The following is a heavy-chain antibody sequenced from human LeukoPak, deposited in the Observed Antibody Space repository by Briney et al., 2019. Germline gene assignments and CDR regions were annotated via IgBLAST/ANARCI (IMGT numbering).Heavy chain of an antibody. Sequence: EASVKVSCKASGYTFTGYYMHWVRQAPGQGLEWMGWINPNSGGTNYAQKFQGWVTMTRDTSISTAYMELSRLRSDDTAVYYCARGNNLERIPYGMDVWGKGTTVTVSS. V-gene: IGHV1-2*04. CDR2: INPNSGGT. CDR1: GYTFTGYY. D-gene: IGHD1/OR15-1a*01. CDR3: ARGNNLERIPYGMDV. J-gene: IGHJ6*04.